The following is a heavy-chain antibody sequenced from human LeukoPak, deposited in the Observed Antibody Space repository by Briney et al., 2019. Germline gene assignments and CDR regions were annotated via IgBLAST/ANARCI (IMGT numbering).Heavy chain of an antibody. CDR3: ARDHYHKIHSVMVTAPDC. V-gene: IGHV1-2*02. CDR1: GYTFTGYY. J-gene: IGHJ4*02. CDR2: INPNSGGT. D-gene: IGHD2-21*02. Sequence: ASVKVSCKASGYTFTGYYMHWVRQAPGQGLEWMGWINPNSGGTNYAQKFQGRVTMTRDTSTSTVYMELRSLRSEDTAVYYCARDHYHKIHSVMVTAPDCWGQGTLVIVSS.